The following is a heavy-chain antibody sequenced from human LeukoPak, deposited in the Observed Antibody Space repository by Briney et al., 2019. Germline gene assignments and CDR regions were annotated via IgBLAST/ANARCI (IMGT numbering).Heavy chain of an antibody. V-gene: IGHV3-74*01. J-gene: IGHJ4*02. CDR2: ICPDGTGI. Sequence: GGSLRLSCEASGFIFSFYCMHWVRQAPGKGPMWVSRICPDGTGISYADSVKARFTTSRDNAKNTVYLQMNSLREEDTAVYYCVRDFRSADYWGQGTLVTVSS. CDR1: GFIFSFYC. CDR3: VRDFRSADY.